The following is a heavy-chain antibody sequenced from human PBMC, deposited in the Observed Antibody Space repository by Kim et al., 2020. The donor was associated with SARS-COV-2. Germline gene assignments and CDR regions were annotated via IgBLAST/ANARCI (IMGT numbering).Heavy chain of an antibody. J-gene: IGHJ3*02. CDR1: GFTLSNFS. D-gene: IGHD3-9*01. CDR2: ISSSSGTI. V-gene: IGHV3-48*02. Sequence: GGSLRLSCAASGFTLSNFSMNWVRQTPGKGLEWVSYISSSSGTIYYADSVKGRFTISRDNAKNSLYLQMNSLRDEDTAVYYCATSYYDILTGYLPSGAFDIWGQGTMVTVSS. CDR3: ATSYYDILTGYLPSGAFDI.